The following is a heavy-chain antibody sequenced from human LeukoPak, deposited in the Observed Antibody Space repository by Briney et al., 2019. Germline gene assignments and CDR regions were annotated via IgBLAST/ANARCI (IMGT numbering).Heavy chain of an antibody. CDR2: INPSGGST. CDR1: GYTFTRYF. Sequence: GASVKVSCKASGYTFTRYFIHWVRQAPGRGLEWMGTINPSGGSTGYAQKFQGRVTMTRNTSTSTVYMELSSLRSEDTAVYYCAREGGGGIDIEPSFDHWGQGTLVTVSS. D-gene: IGHD2-15*01. V-gene: IGHV1-46*01. CDR3: AREGGGGIDIEPSFDH. J-gene: IGHJ4*02.